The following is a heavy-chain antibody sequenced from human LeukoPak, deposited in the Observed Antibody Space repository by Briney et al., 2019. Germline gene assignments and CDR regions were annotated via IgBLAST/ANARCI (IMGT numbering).Heavy chain of an antibody. Sequence: GASVTVSCTASGYTFTSYDINWVRQATGQGLEWMGWMNPNSGNTGYAQKFQGRVTMTRNTSISTAYMELSSLRSEDTAVYYCARGEYSSSSDFDYWGQGTLVTVSS. CDR1: GYTFTSYD. CDR3: ARGEYSSSSDFDY. CDR2: MNPNSGNT. J-gene: IGHJ4*02. V-gene: IGHV1-8*01. D-gene: IGHD6-13*01.